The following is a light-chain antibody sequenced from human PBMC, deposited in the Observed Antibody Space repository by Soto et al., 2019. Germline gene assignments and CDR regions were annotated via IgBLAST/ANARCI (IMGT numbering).Light chain of an antibody. Sequence: QSALIQPASVSGSPGQSITISCTGTNSDVGGYPLVSWYQQHPDKAPKLMIYEDSKRPSGISDRFSGSKSGNTASLTISGLQAADEADYYCCSYAGPRYVFGAGTKLTVL. CDR3: CSYAGPRYV. CDR1: NSDVGGYPL. CDR2: EDS. V-gene: IGLV2-23*01. J-gene: IGLJ1*01.